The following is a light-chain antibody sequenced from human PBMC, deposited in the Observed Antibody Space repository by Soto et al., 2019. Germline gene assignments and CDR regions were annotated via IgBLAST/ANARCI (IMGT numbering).Light chain of an antibody. CDR1: PSVSSY. CDR2: DAS. J-gene: IGKJ5*01. CDR3: QQRA. Sequence: EIVLTQSPATLSLSPGERATLSCRASPSVSSYLAWYQQKPGQAPRLLIYDASNRATGIPARFSGSGSGTDFTLTISSLEPEDFAVYYCQQRAFGQGTRLEIK. V-gene: IGKV3-11*01.